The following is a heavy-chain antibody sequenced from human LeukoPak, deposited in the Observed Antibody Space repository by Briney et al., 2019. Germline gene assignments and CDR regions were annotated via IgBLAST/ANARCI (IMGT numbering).Heavy chain of an antibody. CDR3: ARCIKYSYDSSGYCNWFDP. Sequence: SETLSLTCTVSGGSISSNIYYWGWIRQPPGKGLEWIGSISYSGSTYYNPSLRSRVTISVDTSKNQFSLKLSSVTAADTAVYYCARCIKYSYDSSGYCNWFDPWGQGTLVTVSS. J-gene: IGHJ5*02. CDR2: ISYSGST. V-gene: IGHV4-39*01. CDR1: GGSISSNIYY. D-gene: IGHD3-22*01.